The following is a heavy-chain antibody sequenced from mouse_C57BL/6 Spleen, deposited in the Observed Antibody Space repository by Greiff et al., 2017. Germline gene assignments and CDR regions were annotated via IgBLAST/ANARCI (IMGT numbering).Heavy chain of an antibody. V-gene: IGHV5-17*01. CDR2: ISRCSSSI. CDR3: ARGSPWFAY. Sequence: EVMLVESGGGLVKPGGSLKLSCAASGFTFSDYGMHWVRQAPEKGLEWVAYISRCSSSIYYADTVKGRFTISRDNAKNTLFLQMTRLRSEDTAMEYCARGSPWFAYWGQGTLVTVSA. D-gene: IGHD1-1*01. J-gene: IGHJ3*01. CDR1: GFTFSDYG.